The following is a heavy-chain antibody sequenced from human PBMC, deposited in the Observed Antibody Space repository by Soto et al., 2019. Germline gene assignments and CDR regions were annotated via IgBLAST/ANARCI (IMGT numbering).Heavy chain of an antibody. Sequence: GGSLRLSCAASGFTFSSHGMHWVRQAPGKGLEWVAVIWYDGSLKYYGDSVKGRFTISRDNSKNTVHLQMNSLRAEDTAVYYCARLPWPRIAGTVAHDYWGQGTLLTVSS. CDR2: IWYDGSLK. V-gene: IGHV3-33*01. CDR3: ARLPWPRIAGTVAHDY. D-gene: IGHD1-7*01. CDR1: GFTFSSHG. J-gene: IGHJ4*02.